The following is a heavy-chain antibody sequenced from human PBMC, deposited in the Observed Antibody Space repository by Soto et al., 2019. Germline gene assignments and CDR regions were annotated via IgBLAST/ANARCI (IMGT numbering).Heavy chain of an antibody. CDR2: IHHSVST. CDR1: GGSISSGGYS. J-gene: IGHJ5*02. V-gene: IGHV4-30-2*01. Sequence: PSETLSLTCAVSGGSISSGGYSGSWIRQPPGKGLEWIGYIHHSVSTYYNPSLKSRVTISVDRSKNQFSLKLSSVTAADTAVYYCARASTYYYDSSGYSPYNWFDPWGQGTLVTVSS. D-gene: IGHD3-22*01. CDR3: ARASTYYYDSSGYSPYNWFDP.